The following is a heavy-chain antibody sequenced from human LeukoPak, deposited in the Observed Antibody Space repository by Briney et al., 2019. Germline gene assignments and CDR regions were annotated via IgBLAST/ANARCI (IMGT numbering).Heavy chain of an antibody. CDR2: IFSSGST. D-gene: IGHD3-22*01. J-gene: IGHJ4*02. CDR1: GGSIRGYY. V-gene: IGHV4-59*08. CDR3: ARHYYDRSDSYSFDY. Sequence: SETLSLTCTASGGSIRGYYWSWIRQPPGKGLEWIGYIFSSGSTNYNPSLKSRVTISEDTSVNQFSLKLSSVTAADTAVYYCARHYYDRSDSYSFDYWGQGTLVTVSS.